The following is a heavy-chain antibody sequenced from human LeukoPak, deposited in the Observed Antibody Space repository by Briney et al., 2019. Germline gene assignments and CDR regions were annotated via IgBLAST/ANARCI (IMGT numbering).Heavy chain of an antibody. CDR1: GYTFTGYY. V-gene: IGHV1-2*02. D-gene: IGHD2-2*02. CDR2: INPNSGGT. J-gene: IGHJ4*02. CDR3: ARATYYQGWVVVPAAIYFDY. Sequence: ASVKVSCKAAGYTFTGYYMHWVRQAPGQGLEWMGWINPNSGGTSYAQKFQGRVTMTRDTSISTAYMELSRLRSDDTAVFYCARATYYQGWVVVPAAIYFDYWGQGTLVTVSS.